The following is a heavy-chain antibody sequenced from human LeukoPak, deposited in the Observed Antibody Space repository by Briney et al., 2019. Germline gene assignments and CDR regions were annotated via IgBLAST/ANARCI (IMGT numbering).Heavy chain of an antibody. D-gene: IGHD2-2*01. CDR1: GFTFSSYG. CDR2: IRYDGSNK. V-gene: IGHV3-30*02. Sequence: GGSLRLSCAASGFTFSSYGMHWVRQAPGKGLEWVAFIRYDGSNKYYADSVKGRFTISRDNSKNTLYLQMNSLRAEDTAVYYCARDWNPGYCSSTSCYPVLSYWGQGTLVTVSS. J-gene: IGHJ4*02. CDR3: ARDWNPGYCSSTSCYPVLSY.